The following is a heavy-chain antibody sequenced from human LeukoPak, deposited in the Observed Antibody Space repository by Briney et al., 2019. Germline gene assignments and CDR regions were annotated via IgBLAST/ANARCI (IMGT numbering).Heavy chain of an antibody. CDR1: GGSISSSGAY. D-gene: IGHD5-18*01. Sequence: SETLSLTCTVSGGSISSSGAYWGWIRQPPGKGLEWIGSIYYRKNTYYNPSLKSRVTISADTSKNQFSLTLGSVSATDTAVYYCASPRGFSYGYFDYWGQGTLVTVSS. J-gene: IGHJ4*02. CDR3: ASPRGFSYGYFDY. CDR2: IYYRKNT. V-gene: IGHV4-39*01.